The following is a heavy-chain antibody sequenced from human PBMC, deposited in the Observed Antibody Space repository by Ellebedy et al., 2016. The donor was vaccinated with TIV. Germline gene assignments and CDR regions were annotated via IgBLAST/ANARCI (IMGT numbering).Heavy chain of an antibody. CDR3: LGGSHAGF. D-gene: IGHD1-26*01. CDR2: IKEDGSEK. CDR1: GFTFSRYW. J-gene: IGHJ4*02. V-gene: IGHV3-7*01. Sequence: GESLKISXVVSGFTFSRYWMNWVRQAPGKGLEWVANIKEDGSEKLYVDSVKGRFTISRDNAKNSLYLQMNNLRVEDTAVYYYLGGSHAGFWGQGTLVTVSS.